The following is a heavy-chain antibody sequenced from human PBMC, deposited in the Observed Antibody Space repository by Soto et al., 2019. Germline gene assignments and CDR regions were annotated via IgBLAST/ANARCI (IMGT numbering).Heavy chain of an antibody. J-gene: IGHJ4*02. V-gene: IGHV4-39*01. CDR3: ARQYYDTSGYSPYYFDY. Sequence: SETLSLTCTVSGGSISSSSYYWGWIRQPPGKGLEWIGSIYYSGSTYYNPSLKSRVTISVDTSKNQFSLKLSSVTAADTAVYYCARQYYDTSGYSPYYFDYWGQGTLVTVSS. CDR2: IYYSGST. D-gene: IGHD3-22*01. CDR1: GGSISSSSYY.